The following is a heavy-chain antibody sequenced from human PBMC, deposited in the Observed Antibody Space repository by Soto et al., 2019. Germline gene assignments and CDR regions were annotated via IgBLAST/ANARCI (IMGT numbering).Heavy chain of an antibody. CDR2: IDWDDTK. CDR3: ARTRNNEKIHRHFCAGKAF. D-gene: IGHD5-18*01. V-gene: IGHV2-70*01. CDR1: GFSLTTTGVY. J-gene: IGHJ6*02. Sequence: SGPTLVNPTETLTLTCTFSGFSLTTTGVYVTWIRQPPGKALEWLALIDWDDTKYYNTSLTTRLTISKDTSKNQVVLTMTNVDLVDTGTYFCARTRNNEKIHRHFCAGKAFWAPGTTVTGSS.